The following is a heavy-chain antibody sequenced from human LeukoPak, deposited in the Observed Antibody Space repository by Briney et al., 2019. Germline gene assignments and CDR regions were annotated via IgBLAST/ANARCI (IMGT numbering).Heavy chain of an antibody. CDR3: ARHRDYSGSSYFGY. CDR2: IYPGDSDT. J-gene: IGHJ4*02. V-gene: IGHV5-51*01. CDR1: GYIFTTYW. D-gene: IGHD4-23*01. Sequence: ESLKISCKASGYIFTTYWIGWVRQMPRKGLEWMGIIYPGDSDTRYSPSFQGQVTISADRSTTTAYLQWNSLKASDTAMYYCARHRDYSGSSYFGYWGQGTLVSVGS.